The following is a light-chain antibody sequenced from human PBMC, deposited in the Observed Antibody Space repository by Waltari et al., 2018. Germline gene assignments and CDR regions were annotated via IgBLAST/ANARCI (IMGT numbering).Light chain of an antibody. CDR1: SCHSTYA. J-gene: IGLJ3*02. CDR3: QARAPGIRV. Sequence: QLVLTQSPSASASLGASVRLTCTLSSCHSTYAIAWPPHQPEKAPRYLMTLHSDGSHTRGVGIPDRFSGSSSGAVRYLTISSLQTEDEADYYCQARAPGIRVFGGGTKLTVL. V-gene: IGLV4-69*01. CDR2: LHSDGSH.